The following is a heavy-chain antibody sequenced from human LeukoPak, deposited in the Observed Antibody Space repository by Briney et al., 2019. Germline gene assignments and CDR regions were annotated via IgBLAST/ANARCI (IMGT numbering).Heavy chain of an antibody. Sequence: GGSLRLSCAASGFTFSSYAMHWVRQAPGKGLEWVSYISSSGSTIYYADSVKGRFTISRDNAKNSLYLQMNSLRAEDTAVYYCAREGRWNWNYLDYWGQGTLVTVSS. D-gene: IGHD1-7*01. V-gene: IGHV3-48*03. J-gene: IGHJ4*02. CDR1: GFTFSSYA. CDR2: ISSSGSTI. CDR3: AREGRWNWNYLDY.